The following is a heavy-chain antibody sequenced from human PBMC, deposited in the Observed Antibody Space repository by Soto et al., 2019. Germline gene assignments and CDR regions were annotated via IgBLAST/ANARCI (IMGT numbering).Heavy chain of an antibody. CDR2: IYYSEST. J-gene: IGHJ6*03. Sequence: KASETLSLTCTVSGGSLSSYYWSWIRQPPGTGLEWIGYIYYSESTNYNPSLKSRVTISVDTSKNQFSLNLSSVTAADTAVYYCGITPYSSSGNYYRYMDVWGKGTTVTVSS. CDR1: GGSLSSYY. CDR3: GITPYSSSGNYYRYMDV. V-gene: IGHV4-59*08. D-gene: IGHD6-6*01.